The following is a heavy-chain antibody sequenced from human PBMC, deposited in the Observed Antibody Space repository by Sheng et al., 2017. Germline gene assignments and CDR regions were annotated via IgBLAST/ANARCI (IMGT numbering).Heavy chain of an antibody. CDR2: VTGSDSST. V-gene: IGHV3-23*01. CDR1: GFTFSSYA. J-gene: IGHJ2*01. D-gene: IGHD1-1*01. CDR3: AKGPQFGLENWNTNWYFDL. Sequence: EVQLLESGGDLVQPGGSLRLSCAASGFTFSSYAMSWVRQAPGKGLEWVSTVTGSDSSTYYADSVKGRFTISRDNSKNTLYLQMNSLRVDDTAVYSCAKGPQFGLENWNTNWYFDLWGLAPWSVSSQ.